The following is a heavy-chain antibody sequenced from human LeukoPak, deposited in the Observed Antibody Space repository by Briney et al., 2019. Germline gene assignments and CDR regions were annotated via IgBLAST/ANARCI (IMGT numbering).Heavy chain of an antibody. D-gene: IGHD3-22*01. CDR3: ARPASDSSGYSSWY. CDR1: GFTFSSYT. Sequence: GGSLRLSCAASGFTFSSYTLNGFGQAPGKGRNGFSSISSSSSYIYYADSVKGRFTISRDNAKNSLYLQMNSLRAEDTAVYYCARPASDSSGYSSWYWGQGTLVTVSS. CDR2: ISSSSSYI. J-gene: IGHJ4*02. V-gene: IGHV3-21*01.